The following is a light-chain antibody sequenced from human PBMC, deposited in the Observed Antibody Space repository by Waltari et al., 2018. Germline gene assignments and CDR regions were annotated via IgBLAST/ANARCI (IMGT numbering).Light chain of an antibody. V-gene: IGKV4-1*01. J-gene: IGKJ4*01. CDR2: WES. CDR3: QQYKTFPLT. Sequence: DIVMTQSPDSLAVSLGERATINCKSSQSVISSFNNKNYLTWFQQKAGEPPKLLIYWESTRESGVPDRFSGSGSGTDFTLTISSLQPEDFASYYCQQYKTFPLTFGGGTKVEIK. CDR1: QSVISSFNNKNY.